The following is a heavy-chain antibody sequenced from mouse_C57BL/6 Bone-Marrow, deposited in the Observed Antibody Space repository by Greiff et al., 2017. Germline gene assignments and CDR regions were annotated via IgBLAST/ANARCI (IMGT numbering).Heavy chain of an antibody. CDR1: GYTFTSSW. V-gene: IGHV1-59*01. CDR3: ARAYYSNFFAY. Sequence: QVQLQQPGAELVRPGTSVKLSCKASGYTFTSSWMHWVKQRPGQGLEWIGVIDPSDSYTNYNQKFKGKATLTVDTSSSTAYMQLSSLTSEDSAVYYCARAYYSNFFAYWGQGTLVTVSA. D-gene: IGHD2-5*01. CDR2: IDPSDSYT. J-gene: IGHJ3*01.